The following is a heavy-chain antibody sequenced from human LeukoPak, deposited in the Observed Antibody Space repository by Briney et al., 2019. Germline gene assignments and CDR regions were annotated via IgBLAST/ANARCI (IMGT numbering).Heavy chain of an antibody. CDR2: INAGNGNT. CDR3: ARVWYYYDSSGYYPTPVDY. J-gene: IGHJ4*02. Sequence: GASVTVSCKASGYTFTSYAMHWVRQAPGQRLEWMGSINAGNGNTKYSQKFQGRVTITRDTSASTAYMELSSLRSEDTAVYYCARVWYYYDSSGYYPTPVDYWGQGTLVTVSS. V-gene: IGHV1-3*01. D-gene: IGHD3-22*01. CDR1: GYTFTSYA.